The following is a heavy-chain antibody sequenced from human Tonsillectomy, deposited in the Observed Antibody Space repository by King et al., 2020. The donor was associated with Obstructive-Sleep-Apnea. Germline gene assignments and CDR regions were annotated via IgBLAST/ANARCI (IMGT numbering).Heavy chain of an antibody. CDR3: ARVAYFDTSGYHFDR. J-gene: IGHJ2*01. V-gene: IGHV4-31*03. CDR2: IYYTGIT. CDR1: GGSISSGDYY. D-gene: IGHD3-22*01. Sequence: VQLQESGPGLVKPSQTLSLTCTVSGGSISSGDYYWSWIRQHPGKGLEWIAYIYYTGITYYNPSLESRVTISVDTAENQISLRLTSVSAADTAVYYCARVAYFDTSGYHFDRWGRGTLVTVSS.